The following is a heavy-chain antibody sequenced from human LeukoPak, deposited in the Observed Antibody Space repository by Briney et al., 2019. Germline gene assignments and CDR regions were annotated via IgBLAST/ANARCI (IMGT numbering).Heavy chain of an antibody. Sequence: SSETLSLTCTVSGGSINGKSYYWGWIRQPPGKGLEWIGEINHSGSTNYNPSLKSRVTISVDTSKNQFSLKLSSVTAADTAVYYCARPRLGSSSGTYYYYMDVWGKGTTVTVSS. V-gene: IGHV4-39*07. J-gene: IGHJ6*03. CDR1: GGSINGKSYY. CDR3: ARPRLGSSSGTYYYYMDV. CDR2: INHSGST. D-gene: IGHD6-6*01.